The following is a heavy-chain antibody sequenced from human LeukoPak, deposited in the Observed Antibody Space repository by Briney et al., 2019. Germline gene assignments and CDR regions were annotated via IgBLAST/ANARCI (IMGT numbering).Heavy chain of an antibody. V-gene: IGHV4-4*02. CDR1: GGSISSSNW. D-gene: IGHD6-19*01. CDR2: IYHSGST. CDR3: ARDSSGWYGRSIAFDY. Sequence: SGTLSLTCAVSGGSISSSNWWSWVRQPPGKGLEWIGEIYHSGSTNYNPSLKSRVTISVDKSKNQFSLKLSSVTAADTAVYYCARDSSGWYGRSIAFDYWGQGTLVTVSS. J-gene: IGHJ4*02.